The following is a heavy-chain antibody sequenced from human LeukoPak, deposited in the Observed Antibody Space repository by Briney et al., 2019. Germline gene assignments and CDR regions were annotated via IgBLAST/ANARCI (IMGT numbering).Heavy chain of an antibody. Sequence: SETLSLTCAVSGGSISTYCWSWIRQPPGKGLEWIGYIYYSGSTNYNASLKSRVTISVDTSKNHFSLKVFSVTAADTAMYYCARGYRGYNYGLPYFYMDVWGKGTMVTISS. J-gene: IGHJ6*03. CDR2: IYYSGST. CDR3: ARGYRGYNYGLPYFYMDV. CDR1: GGSISTYC. V-gene: IGHV4-59*01. D-gene: IGHD5-18*01.